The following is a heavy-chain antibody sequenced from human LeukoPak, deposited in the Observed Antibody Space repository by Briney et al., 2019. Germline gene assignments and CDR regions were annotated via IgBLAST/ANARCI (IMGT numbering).Heavy chain of an antibody. CDR1: GGSISSYY. Sequence: SETLSLTCTVSGGSISSYYWSWIRQPPGKGLEWIGYIYYSGSTNYNPSLKSRVTISVDTSKNQFSLKVTSVTAADTAVYYCAGHTYARPFDFWGEGTLVTVSS. V-gene: IGHV4-59*08. J-gene: IGHJ4*02. CDR2: IYYSGST. CDR3: AGHTYARPFDF. D-gene: IGHD6-6*01.